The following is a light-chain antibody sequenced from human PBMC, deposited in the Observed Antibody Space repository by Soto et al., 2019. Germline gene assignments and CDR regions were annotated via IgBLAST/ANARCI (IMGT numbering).Light chain of an antibody. CDR2: DAS. V-gene: IGKV3-11*01. Sequence: EIVLTQSPATLSLSPGEIATLSCRASQSVSSYLAWYQQKPGQAPRLLIYDASNRATGIPARFSGSGSVTDINLIISSLESEDFAVYYCQHRSNWPWTLGQGTKVEIK. J-gene: IGKJ1*01. CDR3: QHRSNWPWT. CDR1: QSVSSY.